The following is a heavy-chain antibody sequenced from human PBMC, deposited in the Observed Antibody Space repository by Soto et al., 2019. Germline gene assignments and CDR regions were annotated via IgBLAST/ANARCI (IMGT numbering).Heavy chain of an antibody. D-gene: IGHD6-6*01. J-gene: IGHJ4*02. CDR3: ARGQQLVHLDD. CDR2: IYYSGST. Sequence: PSETLSLTCTVSGYSVSSGSFYWSWIRQPPGKGLEWIGYIYYSGSTNYNPSLKSRVTISVDTSKNQFSLKLSSVTAADTAVYYCARGQQLVHLDDWGQGTLATV. V-gene: IGHV4-61*01. CDR1: GYSVSSGSFY.